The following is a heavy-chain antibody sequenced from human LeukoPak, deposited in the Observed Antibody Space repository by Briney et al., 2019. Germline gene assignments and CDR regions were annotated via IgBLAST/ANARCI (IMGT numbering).Heavy chain of an antibody. V-gene: IGHV4-59*01. Sequence: SETLXXTCTVSGGSISSYYWSWIRQPPGKGLEWIGYIYYSGSTNYNPSLKSRVTISVDTSKNQFSLKLSSVTAADTAVYYCARSGYLRSYYYYYMDVWGKGTTVTISS. CDR3: ARSGYLRSYYYYYMDV. CDR2: IYYSGST. D-gene: IGHD6-25*01. CDR1: GGSISSYY. J-gene: IGHJ6*03.